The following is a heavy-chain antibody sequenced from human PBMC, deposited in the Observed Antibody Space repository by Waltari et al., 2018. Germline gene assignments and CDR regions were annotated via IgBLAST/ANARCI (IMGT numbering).Heavy chain of an antibody. J-gene: IGHJ4*02. CDR1: GYTFSPLA. Sequence: QVHLVQSGAELRKPGASVKASCMTSGYTFSPLAISWVRQAPGQGLEWLGWISAYTGNKNYAQKVQERIMLTTDTSTSTAYLELGSLTSDDTAVYYCARDSGDYSWSYWGQGTLVTVSS. V-gene: IGHV1-18*01. CDR3: ARDSGDYSWSY. D-gene: IGHD4-4*01. CDR2: ISAYTGNK.